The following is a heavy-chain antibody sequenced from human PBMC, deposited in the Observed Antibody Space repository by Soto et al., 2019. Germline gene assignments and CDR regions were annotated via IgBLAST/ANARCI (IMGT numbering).Heavy chain of an antibody. V-gene: IGHV1-2*02. CDR1: GYSFTAFY. CDR3: ARDNYGGLDY. CDR2: VDPNSGAT. Sequence: ASVKVSCKPSGYSFTAFYIHWVRQAPGQGLEWMGWVDPNSGATRNAQNFQGRVTMTRDTSTSTVYMELNWLRSDDTAVYYCARDNYGGLDYWGQGTLVTVSS. J-gene: IGHJ4*02. D-gene: IGHD2-21*01.